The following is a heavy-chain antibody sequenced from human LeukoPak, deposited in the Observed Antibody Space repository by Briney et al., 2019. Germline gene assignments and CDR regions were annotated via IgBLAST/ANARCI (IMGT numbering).Heavy chain of an antibody. Sequence: PGGSLRLSCAASGFTFSDYYMSWIRQAPGKGLEWVSYISGSGSTIYYADSVKGRFTISRDNAKNSLYLQMNSLRAEDTAVYYCAGYCRSTSCGWFDPWGQGTLVTVSS. CDR3: AGYCRSTSCGWFDP. CDR1: GFTFSDYY. J-gene: IGHJ5*02. V-gene: IGHV3-11*01. CDR2: ISGSGSTI. D-gene: IGHD2-2*01.